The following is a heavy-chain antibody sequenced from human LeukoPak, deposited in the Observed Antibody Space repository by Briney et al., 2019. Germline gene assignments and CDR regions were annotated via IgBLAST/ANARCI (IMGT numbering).Heavy chain of an antibody. Sequence: ASVKVSCKASGYTFTDYYMHWVRQAPGQGFEWMGWINPNDGDTNYAQKFQGRVSMTRDTSISTAHMGVSRLRSDDTAVYYCARANFLYCSSSTCLFDYWGQGALVTVSS. CDR2: INPNDGDT. V-gene: IGHV1-2*02. CDR3: ARANFLYCSSSTCLFDY. CDR1: GYTFTDYY. D-gene: IGHD2-2*01. J-gene: IGHJ4*02.